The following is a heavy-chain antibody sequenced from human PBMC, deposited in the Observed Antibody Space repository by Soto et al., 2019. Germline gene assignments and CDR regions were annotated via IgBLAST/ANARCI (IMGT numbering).Heavy chain of an antibody. Sequence: QITLKESGPTLVRPTQTLTLTCTFSGFSLSTTGVGVGWIRQPPGKALEWLALIYWDDDKRYSPSLKSRLTITXDXXKNEVILTMTNMDPVDTARYYCAQRLPHYGLGREGGNWFDPWGQGTLVTVSS. CDR2: IYWDDDK. CDR1: GFSLSTTGVG. J-gene: IGHJ5*02. D-gene: IGHD3-10*01. CDR3: AQRLPHYGLGREGGNWFDP. V-gene: IGHV2-5*02.